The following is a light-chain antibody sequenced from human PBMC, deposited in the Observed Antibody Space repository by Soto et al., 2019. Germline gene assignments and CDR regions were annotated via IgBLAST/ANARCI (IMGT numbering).Light chain of an antibody. CDR1: QSFTSS. CDR2: GAY. Sequence: EIVLTQSPGTLSLSPGETASLSCRASQSFTSSLAWYQQKPGQAPRLLIYGAYTRATGIPARFSGSGSGTDFTLTISCLQSEDFATYYCQQYYSYPRTFGQGTKVDIK. V-gene: IGKV3-15*01. CDR3: QQYYSYPRT. J-gene: IGKJ1*01.